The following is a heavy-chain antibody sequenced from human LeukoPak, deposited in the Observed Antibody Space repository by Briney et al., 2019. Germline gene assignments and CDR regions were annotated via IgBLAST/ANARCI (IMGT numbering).Heavy chain of an antibody. CDR1: GYTFTGYY. V-gene: IGHV1-2*04. CDR2: INPNSGGT. D-gene: IGHD4-17*01. J-gene: IGHJ5*02. Sequence: GASVKVSCKASGYTFTGYYMHWVRQAPGQGLEWMGWINPNSGGTNYAQKFQGWVTMTRDTSISTAYMELSRLRSDDAAVYYCARDLGNDYGDYEANWFDPWGQGTLVTVSS. CDR3: ARDLGNDYGDYEANWFDP.